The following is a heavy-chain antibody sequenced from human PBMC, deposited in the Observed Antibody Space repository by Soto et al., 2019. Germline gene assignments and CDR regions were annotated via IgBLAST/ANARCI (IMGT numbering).Heavy chain of an antibody. Sequence: EVQMLESGGGLVQPGGSLRLSCAASGFTFSNYAMSWVRQAPGKGLEWVSSISSSGGSTDYADAVKGRFTISRDNSKNTLYVQMNSLRVEDTAVYYCAKSSDFWSGEWFDPWGQGTLVTVSS. CDR3: AKSSDFWSGEWFDP. J-gene: IGHJ5*02. D-gene: IGHD3-3*01. CDR2: ISSSGGST. V-gene: IGHV3-23*01. CDR1: GFTFSNYA.